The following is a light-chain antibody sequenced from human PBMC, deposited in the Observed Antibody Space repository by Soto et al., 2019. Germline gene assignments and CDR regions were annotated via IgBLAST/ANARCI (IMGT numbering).Light chain of an antibody. CDR1: QSVSSSY. Sequence: EIVLTQSLATLSLSPVERATLSCRASQSVSSSYLAWYQQKPGQAPRLLIYGASSRATGIPDRFSGSGSGTDFTLTISRLEPEDFAVYYCQQYVSSPFTFGPGTKVDIK. CDR2: GAS. CDR3: QQYVSSPFT. V-gene: IGKV3-20*01. J-gene: IGKJ3*01.